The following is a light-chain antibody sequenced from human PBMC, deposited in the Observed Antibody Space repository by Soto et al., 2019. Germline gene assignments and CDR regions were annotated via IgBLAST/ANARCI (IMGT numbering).Light chain of an antibody. V-gene: IGKV3-15*01. CDR1: QSVSSN. CDR3: QQHNNWPKYT. J-gene: IGKJ2*01. Sequence: EIVMTQSPATLSVSPGERATLSCRASQSVSSNLAWYQHNPGQAPRLLIYGASTRATGIPARFSGSRSGTEFTLTLSSLQSEDFAVYYCQQHNNWPKYTFGEGTKLEIK. CDR2: GAS.